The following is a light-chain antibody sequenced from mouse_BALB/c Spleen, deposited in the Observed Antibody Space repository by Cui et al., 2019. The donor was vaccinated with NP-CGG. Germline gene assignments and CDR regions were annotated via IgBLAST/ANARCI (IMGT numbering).Light chain of an antibody. CDR1: TGAVTTRNY. Sequence: QAVVTQQSALPTSPGETVTLTCRSSTGAVTTRNYANWVQEKPDHVFTGLIGGTNNRAPGVPARFSGSLIGDKAALSITGAQTEDEAIYFCALWYSNHWVFGGGTKLTVL. CDR2: GTN. J-gene: IGLJ1*01. V-gene: IGLV1*01. CDR3: ALWYSNHWV.